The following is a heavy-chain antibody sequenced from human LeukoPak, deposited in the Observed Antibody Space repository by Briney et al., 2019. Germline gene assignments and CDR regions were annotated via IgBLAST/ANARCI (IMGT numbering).Heavy chain of an antibody. CDR2: TDTSGRYV. Sequence: PGGSLRLSCAASGFTFSNYGTNWVRQAPGKGLEWGSFTDTSGRYVYYGDSVKGRFTISRDNAKNLLFLQMNGLKAEDTALYYCARGRSITLLRGVAMSDGFDIWGQGAMVAVSS. D-gene: IGHD3-10*01. CDR1: GFTFSNYG. CDR3: ARGRSITLLRGVAMSDGFDI. J-gene: IGHJ3*02. V-gene: IGHV3-21*06.